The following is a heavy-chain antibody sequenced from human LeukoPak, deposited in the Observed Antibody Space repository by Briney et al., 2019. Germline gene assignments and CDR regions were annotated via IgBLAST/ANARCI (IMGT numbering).Heavy chain of an antibody. D-gene: IGHD1-7*01. V-gene: IGHV4-59*01. Sequence: PSETLSLTCTVSGGSISSFYWSWIRQPPGKGLEWIGYIYYSGNTNYSPSLKSRVTMSVDTTKNQFSLKLSSVTAADTAVYYCARDWMTGTGDAFDIWGQGTMVTVSS. J-gene: IGHJ3*02. CDR1: GGSISSFY. CDR3: ARDWMTGTGDAFDI. CDR2: IYYSGNT.